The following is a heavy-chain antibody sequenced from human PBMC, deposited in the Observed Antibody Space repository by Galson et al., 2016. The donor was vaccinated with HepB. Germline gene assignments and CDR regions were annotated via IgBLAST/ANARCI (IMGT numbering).Heavy chain of an antibody. D-gene: IGHD3-3*01. J-gene: IGHJ4*02. CDR3: ARAGYDGDFWSGYFDY. CDR2: IYTSGTT. Sequence: TLSLTCTVSGVSINSSTYYWSWIRQPAGKGLEWIGRIYTSGTTNYNPSLKSRVTISVDMSKNQFSLKLSSVTAADTAVYYCARAGYDGDFWSGYFDYWGQGTLVTVSS. V-gene: IGHV4-61*02. CDR1: GVSINSSTYY.